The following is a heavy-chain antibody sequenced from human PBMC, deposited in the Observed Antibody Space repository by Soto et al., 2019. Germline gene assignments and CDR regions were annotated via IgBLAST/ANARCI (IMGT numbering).Heavy chain of an antibody. CDR1: GGTFSSHS. CDR3: STSVYCSTTRCYYYYGLDV. D-gene: IGHD2-2*01. Sequence: QVQLVQSGAEVKKPGSSVKVSCKVSGGTFSSHSINWVRQAPGQGPEWMGGIIPIFGTENYAQKLQSRVTITADESTSTAYMELSSLTSEDTALYYCSTSVYCSTTRCYYYYGLDVWGQGTTVIVSS. J-gene: IGHJ6*02. CDR2: IIPIFGTE. V-gene: IGHV1-69*01.